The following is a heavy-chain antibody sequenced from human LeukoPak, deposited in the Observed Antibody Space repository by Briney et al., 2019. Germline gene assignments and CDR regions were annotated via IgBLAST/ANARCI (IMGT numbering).Heavy chain of an antibody. CDR3: ARTTFVYYYDSSGYHFDY. Sequence: PSETLSLTCTVSGASISSSSYYWSWIRQPPGKGLEWIGYIYYSGSTNYNPSLKSRVTISVDTSKNQFSLKLSSVTAADTAVYYCARTTFVYYYDSSGYHFDYWGQGTLVTVSS. D-gene: IGHD3-22*01. CDR1: GASISSSSYY. J-gene: IGHJ4*02. CDR2: IYYSGST. V-gene: IGHV4-61*01.